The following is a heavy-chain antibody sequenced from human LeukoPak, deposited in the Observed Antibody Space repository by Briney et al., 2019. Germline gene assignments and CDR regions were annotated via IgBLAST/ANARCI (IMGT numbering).Heavy chain of an antibody. CDR2: ISSSSSYI. Sequence: GGSLRLSCAAPGFTFSSYSMNWVRQAPGKGLEWVSSISSSSSYIYYADSVKGRFTISRDNAKNSLYLQMNSLRAEDTAVYYCAANGYYDYVWGSYRSDYWGQGTLVTVSS. CDR1: GFTFSSYS. CDR3: AANGYYDYVWGSYRSDY. V-gene: IGHV3-21*01. D-gene: IGHD3-16*02. J-gene: IGHJ4*02.